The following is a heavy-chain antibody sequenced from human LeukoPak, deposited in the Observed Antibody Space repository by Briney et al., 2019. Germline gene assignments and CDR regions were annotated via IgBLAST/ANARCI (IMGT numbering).Heavy chain of an antibody. V-gene: IGHV3-23*01. CDR1: GFTINIYA. CDR2: ITVNGGGI. Sequence: GGSLRLSCAPSGFTINIYAMTWVRQAPGKGLAGVSSITVNGGGISYADPVKGRFTISRDNSKNTLYLQMNRMRAEGTAVYYCAKDPNADRVGAFDSWDQGTRVTVSS. CDR3: AKDPNADRVGAFDS. J-gene: IGHJ3*02.